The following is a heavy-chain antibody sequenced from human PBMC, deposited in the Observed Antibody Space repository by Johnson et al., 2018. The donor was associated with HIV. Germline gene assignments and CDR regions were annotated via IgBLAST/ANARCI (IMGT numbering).Heavy chain of an antibody. Sequence: VQLVESGGGLVQPGGSLRLSCAASGFTFSSYAMSWVRQAPGKGLEWVSRIRNDGSVTTYADSVKGRFFISSDNSKNALYLQMNSLRAEDTAVYYCAKGESSSSEPDAFDIWGQGTMVTVSS. V-gene: IGHV3-23*04. J-gene: IGHJ3*02. D-gene: IGHD6-6*01. CDR1: GFTFSSYA. CDR3: AKGESSSSEPDAFDI. CDR2: IRNDGSVT.